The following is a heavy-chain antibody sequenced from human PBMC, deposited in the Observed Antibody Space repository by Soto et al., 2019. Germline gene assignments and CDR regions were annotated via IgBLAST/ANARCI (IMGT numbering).Heavy chain of an antibody. CDR3: ARDDSFAFDI. J-gene: IGHJ3*02. Sequence: EVQLVESGGGLVQPGGSLRLSCAASGFTFTSYSMNWVRQAPGKGLEWVSYIRGTTHYADSVKGRFTISRDNARSSLYLQVNSLRADDTAVYYCARDDSFAFDIWGQGTMVTVSS. V-gene: IGHV3-48*01. CDR2: IRGTT. D-gene: IGHD2-21*01. CDR1: GFTFTSYS.